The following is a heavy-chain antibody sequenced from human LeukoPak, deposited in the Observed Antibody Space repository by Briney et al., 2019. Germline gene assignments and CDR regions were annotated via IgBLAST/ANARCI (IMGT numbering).Heavy chain of an antibody. V-gene: IGHV3-43D*03. CDR1: GFTFDDYA. CDR2: ISWDGGST. D-gene: IGHD6-6*01. J-gene: IGHJ3*02. CDR3: AKGSSIAARRRAFDI. Sequence: GGSLRLSCAASGFTFDDYAMHWVRQAPGKGLEWVSLISWDGGSTYYADSVKGRFTISRDNSKNSLYLQMNSLRAEDTALYYCAKGSSIAARRRAFDIWGQGTMVTVSS.